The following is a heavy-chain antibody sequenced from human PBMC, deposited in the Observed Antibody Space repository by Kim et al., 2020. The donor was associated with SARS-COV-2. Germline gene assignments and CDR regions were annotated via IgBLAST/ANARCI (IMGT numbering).Heavy chain of an antibody. CDR2: ISAYNGNT. Sequence: ASVKVSCKASGYTFTSYGISWVRQAPGQGLEWMGWISAYNGNTNYAQKLQGRVTMTTDTSTSTAYMELRGLRSDDPAVYYCARDCRGIIWFGGLLLRGDFWCLGTTVTVSS. CDR1: GYTFTSYG. J-gene: IGHJ6*02. D-gene: IGHD3-10*01. CDR3: ARDCRGIIWFGGLLLRGDF. V-gene: IGHV1-18*01.